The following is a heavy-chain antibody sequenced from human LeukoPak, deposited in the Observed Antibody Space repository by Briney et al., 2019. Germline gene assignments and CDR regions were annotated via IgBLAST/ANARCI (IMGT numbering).Heavy chain of an antibody. D-gene: IGHD2-21*02. Sequence: PGGSLRLSCVASTFTFSNYWMSLVRQAPGKGLERVANINQDGSKKAYAESMKGRFTISRDNAKESLYLQLNSLRADDTAVYYCAKWGPHCVGDYCPALDSWGQGTLVTVSS. CDR1: TFTFSNYW. J-gene: IGHJ4*02. CDR3: AKWGPHCVGDYCPALDS. V-gene: IGHV3-7*01. CDR2: INQDGSKK.